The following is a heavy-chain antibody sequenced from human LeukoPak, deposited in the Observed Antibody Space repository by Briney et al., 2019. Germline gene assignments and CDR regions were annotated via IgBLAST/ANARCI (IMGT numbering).Heavy chain of an antibody. V-gene: IGHV1-46*01. Sequence: GASVKVSCKASGHTFTSYYMHWVRQAPGQGLEWMGIINPSGGSTSYAQKFQGRVTMTRDMSTSTVYMELSSLRSEDTAVYYCARDYPRTLPAAMRWNWFDPWGQGTLVTVSS. CDR3: ARDYPRTLPAAMRWNWFDP. J-gene: IGHJ5*02. CDR2: INPSGGST. CDR1: GHTFTSYY. D-gene: IGHD2-2*01.